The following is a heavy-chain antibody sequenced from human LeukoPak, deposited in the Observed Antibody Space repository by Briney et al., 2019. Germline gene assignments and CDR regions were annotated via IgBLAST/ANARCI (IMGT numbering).Heavy chain of an antibody. D-gene: IGHD2-15*01. V-gene: IGHV5-51*01. CDR1: AYSFTSYW. CDR3: ARRGYCSGGSCYSAPFDY. Sequence: GESLKISCKGSAYSFTSYWIGWVRQMPGKGLEWMGIIYPGDSDTRYSPSFQGQVTISADKSISTAYLQWSSQKALDTAMYYCARRGYCSGGSCYSAPFDYWGQGTLVTVSS. CDR2: IYPGDSDT. J-gene: IGHJ4*02.